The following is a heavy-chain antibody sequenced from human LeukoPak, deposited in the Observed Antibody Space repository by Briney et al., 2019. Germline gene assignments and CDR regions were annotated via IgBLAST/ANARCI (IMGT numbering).Heavy chain of an antibody. V-gene: IGHV3-11*01. Sequence: GGSLRLSCAASGFTFSDYYMSWIRQAPGKGLEWVSYISSSGSTIYYADSVKGRFTISRDNAKNSLYLQMNSLRADDTAVYYCAQTAGYLDKDAFDIWGQGTMVTVSS. D-gene: IGHD3-9*01. J-gene: IGHJ3*02. CDR3: AQTAGYLDKDAFDI. CDR1: GFTFSDYY. CDR2: ISSSGSTI.